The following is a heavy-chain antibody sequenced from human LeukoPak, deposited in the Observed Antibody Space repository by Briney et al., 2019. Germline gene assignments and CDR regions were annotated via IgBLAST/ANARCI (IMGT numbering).Heavy chain of an antibody. CDR2: IYYSGST. V-gene: IGHV4-59*01. CDR1: GGSISPYY. J-gene: IGHJ6*03. Sequence: SETLSLTCTVSGGSISPYYWSWIRQPPGKGLEWIGCIYYSGSTNYNPSLKSRVTISVDTSKNQFSLKLSSVTAADTAVYYCARAFYPGYFSYMAVWGKGTTGTVSS. D-gene: IGHD3-3*02. CDR3: ARAFYPGYFSYMAV.